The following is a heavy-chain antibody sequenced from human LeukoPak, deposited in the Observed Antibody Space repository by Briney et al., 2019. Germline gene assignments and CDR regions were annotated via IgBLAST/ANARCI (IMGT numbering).Heavy chain of an antibody. J-gene: IGHJ5*02. V-gene: IGHV3-48*03. D-gene: IGHD6-13*01. CDR3: ARDHGIAAGFDP. CDR1: GFTFSSYE. CDR2: ISSSGSTI. Sequence: GGSLRLSCAASGFTFSSYEMNWVRQAPGKGLEWVSYISSSGSTIYYADSVKGRFTISRDNAKNSLYLQMNSLRAEDTAGYYCARDHGIAAGFDPWGQGTLVTVSS.